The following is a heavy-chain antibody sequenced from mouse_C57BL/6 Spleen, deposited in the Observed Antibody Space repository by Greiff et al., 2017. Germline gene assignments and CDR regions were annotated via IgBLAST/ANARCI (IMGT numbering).Heavy chain of an antibody. V-gene: IGHV1-19*01. CDR3: ARSNWAFFDY. Sequence: EVQLQQSGPVLVKPGASVKMSCKASGYTFTDYYMNWVKQSHGKSLEWIGVINPYNGGTSYNQKFKGKATLTVDKSSSTAYMELNSLTSEDSAVYYCARSNWAFFDYWGQGTTLTVST. D-gene: IGHD4-1*01. CDR2: INPYNGGT. J-gene: IGHJ2*01. CDR1: GYTFTDYY.